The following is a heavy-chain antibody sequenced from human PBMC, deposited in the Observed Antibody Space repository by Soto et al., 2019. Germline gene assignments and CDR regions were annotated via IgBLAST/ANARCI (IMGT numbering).Heavy chain of an antibody. V-gene: IGHV3-30*18. J-gene: IGHJ5*02. CDR3: AKGVVATTGWLDP. CDR2: ISSDGSDK. D-gene: IGHD1-1*01. CDR1: GFTFSAYA. Sequence: QVQLVESGGGVVQPGRSPRLSCAASGFTFSAYAMHWVRQAPGKGLEWVTVISSDGSDKYYADSVKGRFTISRDNSKNTLYLQMTSLRPEDTAVYFCAKGVVATTGWLDPWGQGTLVTVSS.